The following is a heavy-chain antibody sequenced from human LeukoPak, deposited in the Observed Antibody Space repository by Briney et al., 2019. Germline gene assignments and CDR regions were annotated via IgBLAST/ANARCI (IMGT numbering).Heavy chain of an antibody. CDR1: GCTFSGNY. V-gene: IGHV3-66*04. D-gene: IGHD6-13*01. Sequence: GGALRLSCAASGCTFSGNYMSGVRQAPGKGLEWVSVIYSGGSTYYADSVKGRFTISRDNSKNTLYLQMNSLRAEDTAVYYCARQQLVWSGYYSGMDVWGQGTTVTVSS. CDR2: IYSGGST. CDR3: ARQQLVWSGYYSGMDV. J-gene: IGHJ6*02.